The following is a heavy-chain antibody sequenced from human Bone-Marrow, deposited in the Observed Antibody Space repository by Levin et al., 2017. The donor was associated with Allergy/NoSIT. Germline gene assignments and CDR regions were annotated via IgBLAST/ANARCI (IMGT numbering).Heavy chain of an antibody. CDR2: ISYDGSNK. Sequence: GGSLRLSCAASGFTFSSHAMHWVRQAPGKGLEWVAVISYDGSNKYYADSVKGRFTISRDNSKNTLYLQMNSLRTEGTAVYSCASPANSGWSLYFHHWGQGTLVTVSS. V-gene: IGHV3-30-3*01. D-gene: IGHD6-19*01. CDR1: GFTFSSHA. J-gene: IGHJ1*01. CDR3: ASPANSGWSLYFHH.